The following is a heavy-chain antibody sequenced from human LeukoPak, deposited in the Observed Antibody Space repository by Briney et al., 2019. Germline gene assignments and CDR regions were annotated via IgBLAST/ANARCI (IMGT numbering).Heavy chain of an antibody. J-gene: IGHJ1*01. Sequence: GGSLRLSCAASGFTFSSYGMHWVRQAPGKGLEGVAVIRYDGSNKYYADSVKGRFTISRDNSKNTLYLQMNSRSVQDHAVYYCDKDRPGYHWREGHFQHWGQGTLVPVSS. V-gene: IGHV3-30*02. CDR3: DKDRPGYHWREGHFQH. CDR1: GFTFSSYG. D-gene: IGHD1-20*01. CDR2: IRYDGSNK.